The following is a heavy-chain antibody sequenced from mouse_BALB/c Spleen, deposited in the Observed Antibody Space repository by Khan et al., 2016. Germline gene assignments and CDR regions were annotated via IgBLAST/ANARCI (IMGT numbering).Heavy chain of an antibody. CDR2: ISYSGSP. J-gene: IGHJ2*01. CDR1: GYSITSDYA. V-gene: IGHV3-2*02. CDR3: ASCDYVRGYVDY. D-gene: IGHD2-4*01. Sequence: EVQLQESGPGLVKPSQSLSLTCTVTGYSITSDYAWNWIRQFPGNKLEWMGYISYSGSPSYNPSLKSRISILLDTSKTQFFVQLNDVGTEDTATYYSASCDYVRGYVDYWGRGTTLTVAS.